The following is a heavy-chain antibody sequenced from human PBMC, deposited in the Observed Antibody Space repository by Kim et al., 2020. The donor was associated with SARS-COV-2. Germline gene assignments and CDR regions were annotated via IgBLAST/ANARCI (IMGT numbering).Heavy chain of an antibody. J-gene: IGHJ5*02. Sequence: GGSLRLSCAASGFNITSAWMTWVRQAPGKGLEWVGRIKRKIDGETADYAAPVKGRFTISRDDSRNTVFLQLNSLMTEDTGVYSCATGGTDLLPWGQGTQVTVSS. CDR2: IKRKIDGETA. CDR3: ATGGTDLLP. D-gene: IGHD2-21*02. CDR1: GFNITSAW. V-gene: IGHV3-15*01.